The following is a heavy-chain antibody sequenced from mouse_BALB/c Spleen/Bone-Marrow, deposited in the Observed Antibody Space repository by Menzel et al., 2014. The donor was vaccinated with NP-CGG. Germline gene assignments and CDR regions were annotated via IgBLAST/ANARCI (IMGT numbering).Heavy chain of an antibody. CDR3: ARGDGYYGGAMGY. CDR1: GYSITSGYY. Sequence: VQLQQPGPGLVKPSQSLSLTCSVTGYSITSGYYWNWIRQFPGNKLEWMGYISYDGSNNYNPSLKNRISVTRDTSKNQFFLKLNSVTTEDTATYYCARGDGYYGGAMGYWGQGTSVTVSS. J-gene: IGHJ4*01. CDR2: ISYDGSN. D-gene: IGHD2-3*01. V-gene: IGHV3-6*02.